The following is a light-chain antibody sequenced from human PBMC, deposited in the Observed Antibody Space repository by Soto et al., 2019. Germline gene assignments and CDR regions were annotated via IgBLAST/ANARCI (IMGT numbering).Light chain of an antibody. CDR2: EGT. CDR1: SSDVGTYNL. J-gene: IGLJ1*01. Sequence: QSALTQPASVSGSPGQSITISWTGTSSDVGTYNLVSWYQQYPGKAPKLMIYEGTKRPSGVSNRFSGSKSGNTASLTISGLQPEDEADYYCCSYTGSAFGTGTKLTVL. CDR3: CSYTGSA. V-gene: IGLV2-23*01.